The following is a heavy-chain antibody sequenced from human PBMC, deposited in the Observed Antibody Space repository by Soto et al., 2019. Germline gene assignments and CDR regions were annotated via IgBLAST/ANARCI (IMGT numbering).Heavy chain of an antibody. J-gene: IGHJ6*02. Sequence: QVQLVQSGTEVKMPGSSVKVSCKAFGGTFSDHAVSWVRQAPGQGLEWMGVINPFFKGTKYAQKFQGRLTITADDSKSTAYMDLYSLISEDTAVYYCARDVQVNYFDNTYHYYAMDVWGQGTTVIVSS. CDR2: INPFFKGT. V-gene: IGHV1-69*01. D-gene: IGHD3-9*01. CDR1: GGTFSDHA. CDR3: ARDVQVNYFDNTYHYYAMDV.